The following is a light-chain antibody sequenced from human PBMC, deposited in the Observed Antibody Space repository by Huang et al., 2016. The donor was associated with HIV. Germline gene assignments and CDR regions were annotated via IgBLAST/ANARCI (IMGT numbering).Light chain of an antibody. CDR3: QQYYSIPRT. J-gene: IGKJ1*01. CDR2: VAS. Sequence: DIQMTQSPSSLSASEGDRVTITCRASQGIRNSLAWYQQKPGKAPKLLVYVASRLENGVPARFSGSGSGTDYTLTINNLQPEDFATYYCQQYYSIPRTFGRGTKVEIK. CDR1: QGIRNS. V-gene: IGKV1-NL1*01.